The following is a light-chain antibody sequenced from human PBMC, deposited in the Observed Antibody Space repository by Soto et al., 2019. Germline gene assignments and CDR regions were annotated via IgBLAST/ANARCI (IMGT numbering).Light chain of an antibody. CDR3: QQYGSSLTWT. CDR1: QSVSSSY. Sequence: EIVLTQSPGTLSLSPGERATLSCRASQSVSSSYLAGYQQKPGQAPRLLIYGASSRATGIPDRFSGSGSGTDFTLTISRLEPDDFAVYYCQQYGSSLTWTFGKGTKVEIK. J-gene: IGKJ1*01. V-gene: IGKV3-20*01. CDR2: GAS.